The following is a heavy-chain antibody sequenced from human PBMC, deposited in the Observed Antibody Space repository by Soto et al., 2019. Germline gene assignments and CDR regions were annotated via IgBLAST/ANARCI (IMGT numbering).Heavy chain of an antibody. V-gene: IGHV2-5*02. J-gene: IGHJ3*02. CDR1: GFSLSTIGVG. CDR2: IYWDDDK. CDR3: AHRLTFPYCYDGSDYPHVFDI. Sequence: QITLKESGPTLVKPAQTLTLTCTVSGFSLSTIGVGVGWIRQPPGKALEWLALIYWDDDKRYSPSLKSRLTITKDTSQNQVVLRMTHMDPVDTATYFCAHRLTFPYCYDGSDYPHVFDIWGQGTLVAVSS. D-gene: IGHD3-22*01.